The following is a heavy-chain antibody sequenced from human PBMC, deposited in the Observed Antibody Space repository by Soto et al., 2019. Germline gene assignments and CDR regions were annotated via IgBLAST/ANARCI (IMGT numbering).Heavy chain of an antibody. CDR1: GDSVSSNSAA. CDR2: TYYRSKWYN. V-gene: IGHV6-1*01. D-gene: IGHD4-17*01. Sequence: QVQLQPSGPGLVKPSQTLSLTCAISGDSVSSNSAAWNWIRQSPSRGLEWLGRTYYRSKWYNNCAVSVKSSITINPNTSKNQFSLQLNSVTPEDTAVYYGERDYGDSTDYYYGIDVWGQGTTVTVSS. J-gene: IGHJ6*02. CDR3: ERDYGDSTDYYYGIDV.